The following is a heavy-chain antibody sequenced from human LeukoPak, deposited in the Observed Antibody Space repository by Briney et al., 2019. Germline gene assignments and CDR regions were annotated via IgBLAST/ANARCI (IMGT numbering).Heavy chain of an antibody. V-gene: IGHV3-21*01. CDR3: ARDFDSSGYYVPFDY. J-gene: IGHJ4*02. D-gene: IGHD3-22*01. CDR2: ISSSSSYI. CDR1: GFTFSSYS. Sequence: GGSLRLSCAASGFTFSSYSMNWVRQAPGKGLEWVSSISSSSSYIYYADSVKGRFTISRDNAKNSLYLQMNSLRAEDTAAYYCARDFDSSGYYVPFDYWGQGTLVTVSS.